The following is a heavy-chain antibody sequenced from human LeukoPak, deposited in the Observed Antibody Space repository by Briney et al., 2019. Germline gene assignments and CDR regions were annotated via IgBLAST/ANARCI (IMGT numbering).Heavy chain of an antibody. CDR1: GCTFSSYT. J-gene: IGHJ4*02. Sequence: GGSLRLSWAASGCTFSSYTLNWVRQAPGKGLEWVSYISSSGSTIYYADSVKGRFTISRDNAKNSLYLQMNSLRDEDTAVYYCVRYFDYWGQGTLVTVSS. CDR2: ISSSGSTI. CDR3: VRYFDY. V-gene: IGHV3-48*02.